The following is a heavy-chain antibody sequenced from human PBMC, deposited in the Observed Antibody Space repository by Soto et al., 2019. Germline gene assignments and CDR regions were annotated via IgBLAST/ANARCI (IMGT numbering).Heavy chain of an antibody. CDR1: GGTFSGYF. CDR3: ERGISMTGALQGDAPGNYYLVS. V-gene: IGHV4-34*01. CDR2: ILHGGRT. Sequence: PSESLSLTCAVYGGTFSGYFWSRIRQPPGQWLEWIGEILHGGRTNYSPSLKSRVTISVDTSKYQLSLELSSVTAADTAVYYCERGISMTGALQGDAPGNYYLVSWGPGXLLNVSS. D-gene: IGHD1-1*01. J-gene: IGHJ4*02.